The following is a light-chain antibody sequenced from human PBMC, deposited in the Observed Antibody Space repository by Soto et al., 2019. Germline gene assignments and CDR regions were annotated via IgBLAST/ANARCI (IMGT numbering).Light chain of an antibody. J-gene: IGLJ3*02. CDR1: SSNIGAGHD. CDR3: QSYDSSLSAWV. V-gene: IGLV1-40*01. CDR2: GNT. Sequence: QSVLTQPPSVSGAPGQRVTISCSVSSSNIGAGHDVHWYQQLPGTAPKLLMYGNTNRPSGVPDRFSGSKSGTSASLAITGLQAEDEAVYYCQSYDSSLSAWVFGGGTKVTVL.